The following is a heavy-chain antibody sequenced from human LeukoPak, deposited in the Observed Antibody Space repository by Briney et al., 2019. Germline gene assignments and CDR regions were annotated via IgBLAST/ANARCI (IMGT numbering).Heavy chain of an antibody. D-gene: IGHD5-18*01. CDR1: GGSISSGDYY. V-gene: IGHV4-30-4*01. CDR2: IYYSGST. J-gene: IGHJ6*02. CDR3: ARQYGYSYGYTRHYYCYYGMDV. Sequence: SQTLSLTCTVSGGSISSGDYYWSWIRQPPGKGLEWIGYIYYSGSTYYNPSLKSRVTISVDTSKNQFSLKLSSVTAADTAVYYCARQYGYSYGYTRHYYCYYGMDVWGQGTTVTVSS.